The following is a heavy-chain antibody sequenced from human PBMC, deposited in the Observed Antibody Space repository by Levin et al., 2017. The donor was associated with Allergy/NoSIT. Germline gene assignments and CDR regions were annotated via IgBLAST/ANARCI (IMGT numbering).Heavy chain of an antibody. J-gene: IGHJ4*02. Sequence: ESLKISCAVYGGSFSGNYWSWIRQSPGKGLEWIGEINHSGSTNYNPSLKNRVIISVDTSKNHFSLRLSSVTAADTAVYYCASTPNIAARPFDYWGQGTLVTVSS. CDR2: INHSGST. CDR3: ASTPNIAARPFDY. CDR1: GGSFSGNY. V-gene: IGHV4-34*01. D-gene: IGHD6-6*01.